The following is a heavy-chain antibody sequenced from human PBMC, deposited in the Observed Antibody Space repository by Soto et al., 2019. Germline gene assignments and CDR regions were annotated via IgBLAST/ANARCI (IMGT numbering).Heavy chain of an antibody. CDR2: IKSKTDGGTA. V-gene: IGHV3-15*07. D-gene: IGHD3-22*01. CDR1: GFTFSNAW. CDR3: STPKDYYDSSGYPIYYYYYGLDV. Sequence: SLRLSCAASGFTFSNAWMNWVRQAPGKGLEWVGRIKSKTDGGTADYAAPVKGRFTISRDDSKNTLYLQMNSLKTEDTAVYYCSTPKDYYDSSGYPIYYYYYGLDVWGQGTTVTVSS. J-gene: IGHJ6*02.